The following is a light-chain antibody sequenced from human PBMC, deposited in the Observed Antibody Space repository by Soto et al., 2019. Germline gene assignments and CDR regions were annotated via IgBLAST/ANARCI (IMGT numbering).Light chain of an antibody. CDR2: GAS. Sequence: EIVMTQSPATLSVSPGERATLYCRASQSVSSNLAWYQQKPGQAPRLLIYGASSRATGIPDRFSGSGSGTDFTLTISRLEPEDFAVYYCQQYGSSPWTFGQGTKGDIK. V-gene: IGKV3-20*01. CDR3: QQYGSSPWT. J-gene: IGKJ1*01. CDR1: QSVSSN.